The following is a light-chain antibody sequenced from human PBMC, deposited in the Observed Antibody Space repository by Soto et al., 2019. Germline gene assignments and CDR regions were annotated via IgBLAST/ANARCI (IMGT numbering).Light chain of an antibody. J-gene: IGKJ4*01. CDR1: QSISSY. Sequence: TQMTQSPSSLSAPVGDRVTITCRASQSISSYLNWYQQKPGKAPKLLIYAASSLQSGVPSRFSGSGSGTDFTLTISSLQPEDFATYYCQQSYSTLLTFGGGTKVDIK. CDR2: AAS. CDR3: QQSYSTLLT. V-gene: IGKV1-39*01.